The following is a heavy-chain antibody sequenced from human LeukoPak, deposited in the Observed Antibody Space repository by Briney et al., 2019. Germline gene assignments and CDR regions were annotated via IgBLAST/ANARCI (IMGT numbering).Heavy chain of an antibody. J-gene: IGHJ6*02. V-gene: IGHV4-34*01. CDR2: INHSGST. CDR1: GGSFSGYY. D-gene: IGHD1-1*01. Sequence: SETLSLTCAVYGGSFSGYYWSWIRQPPGKGLEWIGEINHSGSTNYSPSLKSRVTISVDTSKNQFSLKLSSVTAADTAVYYCARGEGADWNGGMDVWGQGTTVTVSS. CDR3: ARGEGADWNGGMDV.